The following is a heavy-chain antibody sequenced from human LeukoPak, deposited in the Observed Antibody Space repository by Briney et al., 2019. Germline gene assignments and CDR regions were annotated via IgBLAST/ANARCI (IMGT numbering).Heavy chain of an antibody. CDR2: INHSGST. D-gene: IGHD6-13*01. J-gene: IGHJ4*02. CDR3: ARGSIKYSSSWYGFFDY. CDR1: GGSFSGYY. V-gene: IGHV4-34*01. Sequence: SETLSLTCAVYGGSFSGYYWSWIRQPPGKWLEWIGEINHSGSTNYNPSLKSRVTISVDTSKNQFSLKLSSVTAADTAVYYCARGSIKYSSSWYGFFDYWGQGTLVTVSS.